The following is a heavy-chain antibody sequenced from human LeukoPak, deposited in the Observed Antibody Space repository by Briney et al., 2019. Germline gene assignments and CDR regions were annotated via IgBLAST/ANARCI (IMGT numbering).Heavy chain of an antibody. J-gene: IGHJ6*02. V-gene: IGHV3-23*01. CDR2: ISGSGGST. CDR1: GFTFSSYA. CDR3: ARNNGMDV. Sequence: GGSLRLSCAASGFTFSSYAMSWVRQAPGRGLEWVSAISGSGGSTYYADSVKGRFTISRDNSKNTLYLQMNSLRAEDTALYHCARNNGMDVWGQGTTVIVSS.